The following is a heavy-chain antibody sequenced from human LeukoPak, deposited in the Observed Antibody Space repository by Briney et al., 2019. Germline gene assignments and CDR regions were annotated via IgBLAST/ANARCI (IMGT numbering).Heavy chain of an antibody. V-gene: IGHV3-74*01. Sequence: TGGSLRLSCAASGFTFSSYCMHWVRQAPGKGLVWVSRINSDGSSTSYADSVKGRFTISRDNAKNTLYLQMNRLRAEDTAVYFCARDSVAGTRGYWFDLWGQGTLVTVS. D-gene: IGHD6-19*01. J-gene: IGHJ5*02. CDR1: GFTFSSYC. CDR3: ARDSVAGTRGYWFDL. CDR2: INSDGSST.